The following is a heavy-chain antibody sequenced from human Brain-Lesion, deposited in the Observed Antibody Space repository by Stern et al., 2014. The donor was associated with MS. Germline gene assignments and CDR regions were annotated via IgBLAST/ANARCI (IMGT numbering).Heavy chain of an antibody. CDR3: ARDQRGITIFGVVTDYYYLGMDV. V-gene: IGHV1-2*02. D-gene: IGHD3-3*01. CDR2: INPHTGGT. Sequence: MQLVESGAEVKKPGASVKVSCKTSGYIFTGYYIHWVRQAPGPGLEGMAWINPHTGGTKYAQKFQGRVTMSRDTSISTAYVELSSLTSDDTAVYYCARDQRGITIFGVVTDYYYLGMDVWGQGTTVTVSS. CDR1: GYIFTGYY. J-gene: IGHJ6*02.